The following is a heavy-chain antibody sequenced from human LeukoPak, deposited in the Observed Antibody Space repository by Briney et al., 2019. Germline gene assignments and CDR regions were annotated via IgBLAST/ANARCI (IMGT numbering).Heavy chain of an antibody. Sequence: SVKVSCKASGGTFISYAISWVRQAPGQGLEWMGGIIPIFGTANYAQKFQGRVTITADESTSTAYMELSSLRSEDTAVYYCARSHDSSGYYVYYFDYWGQGTLVTVSS. V-gene: IGHV1-69*13. J-gene: IGHJ4*02. CDR3: ARSHDSSGYYVYYFDY. CDR1: GGTFISYA. D-gene: IGHD3-22*01. CDR2: IIPIFGTA.